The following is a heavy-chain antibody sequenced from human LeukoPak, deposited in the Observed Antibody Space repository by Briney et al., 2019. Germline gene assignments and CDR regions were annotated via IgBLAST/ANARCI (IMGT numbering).Heavy chain of an antibody. CDR2: VYYRGNT. J-gene: IGHJ4*02. D-gene: IGHD6-19*01. Sequence: SETLSLTCTVSGGSINSSSYYWGWIRQPPGKGLESIGSVYYRGNTYYNPSLKSRVTISVDTSKNQFSLNLSSVTAADTAVYYCARTKSGWYYSDYWGQGTLVSVSS. V-gene: IGHV4-39*01. CDR1: GGSINSSSYY. CDR3: ARTKSGWYYSDY.